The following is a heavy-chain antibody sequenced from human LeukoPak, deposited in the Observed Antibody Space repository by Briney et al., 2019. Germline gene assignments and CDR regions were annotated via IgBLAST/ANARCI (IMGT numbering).Heavy chain of an antibody. J-gene: IGHJ5*02. Sequence: ASVKVSCKASGYTFTGYYMHWVRQAPGQGLEWMGRINPNSGGTKYAQKFQGRVTMTRDTSISTAYMELSRLRSDDTAVYYCARDSSGIAAAGTSLVTWGQGTLVTVSS. CDR3: ARDSSGIAAAGTSLVT. D-gene: IGHD6-13*01. V-gene: IGHV1-2*06. CDR1: GYTFTGYY. CDR2: INPNSGGT.